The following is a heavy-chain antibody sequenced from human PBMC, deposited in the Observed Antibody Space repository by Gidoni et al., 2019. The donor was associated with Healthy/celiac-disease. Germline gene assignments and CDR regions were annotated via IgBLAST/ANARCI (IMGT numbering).Heavy chain of an antibody. D-gene: IGHD4-17*01. J-gene: IGHJ4*02. Sequence: EVHLVESGGGLVKPGGSLRLSCAASGFPFSSYSMNWVRQAPGKGLEWVSSISSSSSYIYYADSVKGRFTISRDNAKNSLYLQMNSLRAEDTAVYYCARTPYAVTTYFDYWGQGTLVTVSS. CDR3: ARTPYAVTTYFDY. CDR2: ISSSSSYI. CDR1: GFPFSSYS. V-gene: IGHV3-21*01.